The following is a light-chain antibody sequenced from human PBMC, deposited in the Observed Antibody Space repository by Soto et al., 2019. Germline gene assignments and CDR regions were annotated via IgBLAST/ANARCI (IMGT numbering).Light chain of an antibody. Sequence: EIVMTQSPATLSVSLGDRATLSCRASQSVTDNLAWYQQRPGQSPRLLIYGASVRARGVPARFSGSGSGTDFTLSISRLQSEDFAVYYCQQYNAWPPYTFGQGTKLEIK. V-gene: IGKV3D-15*01. CDR1: QSVTDN. CDR2: GAS. J-gene: IGKJ2*01. CDR3: QQYNAWPPYT.